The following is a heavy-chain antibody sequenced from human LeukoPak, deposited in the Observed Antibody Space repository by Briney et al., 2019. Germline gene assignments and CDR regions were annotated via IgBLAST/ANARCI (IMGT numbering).Heavy chain of an antibody. J-gene: IGHJ5*02. CDR2: ICRNSDSI. CDR3: AKGGKGDAAENWFDP. D-gene: IGHD3-10*01. CDR1: GFTFGDYA. V-gene: IGHV3-9*01. Sequence: PGGSLRLSCAASGFTFGDYAMHWVRHAPGKGLEWVSGICRNSDSIGYADSVKGRFTISRDNAKNSLYLQMNSLRAEDTALYYCAKGGKGDAAENWFDPWGQGTLVTVSS.